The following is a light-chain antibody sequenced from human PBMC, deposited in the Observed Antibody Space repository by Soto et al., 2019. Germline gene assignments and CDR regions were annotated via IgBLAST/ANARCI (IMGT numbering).Light chain of an antibody. CDR1: QDISNY. V-gene: IGKV1-33*01. CDR2: DAS. J-gene: IGKJ4*01. CDR3: QQYDNLPLT. Sequence: DIQMTQSPSSLSASVGDRVTITCQASQDISNYLNWYQQKQGKAHKXLIYDASNLETGVPSRFSGSGSGTDFTFTISSLQPEDIETYYCQQYDNLPLTFGGGTKVDIK.